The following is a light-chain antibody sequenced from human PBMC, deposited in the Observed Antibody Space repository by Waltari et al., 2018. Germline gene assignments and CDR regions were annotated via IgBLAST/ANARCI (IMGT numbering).Light chain of an antibody. CDR2: KAS. CDR1: QSISNW. V-gene: IGKV1-5*03. J-gene: IGKJ2*01. Sequence: DLQMTQSPSTLSASLEDRVTISCRASQSISNWLAWYQQKPGKAPKLLIYKASSLESGVPSRFSGSGSGTEFTLTISSLQPDDFASYYCQQYNSDSLYTFGQGTKLEIK. CDR3: QQYNSDSLYT.